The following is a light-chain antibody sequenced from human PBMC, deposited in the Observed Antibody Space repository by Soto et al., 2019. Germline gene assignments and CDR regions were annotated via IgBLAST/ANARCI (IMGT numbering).Light chain of an antibody. CDR3: QQYSDLPMT. V-gene: IGKV3-20*01. CDR1: QSVGRNY. J-gene: IGKJ5*01. Sequence: ENVLTQSPGTLSLSPGERATLSCRASQSVGRNYLAWFQQKSGQAPRLVIYGASSRAAGIPDRLSGSGSGTDFTLTISRLEPEDFAVYFCQQYSDLPMTFGQGTRLEI. CDR2: GAS.